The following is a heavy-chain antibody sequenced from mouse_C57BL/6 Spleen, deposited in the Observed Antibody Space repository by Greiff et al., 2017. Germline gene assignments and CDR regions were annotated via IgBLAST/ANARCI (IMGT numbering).Heavy chain of an antibody. D-gene: IGHD3-3*01. CDR1: GYTFTSYW. CDR2: IYPGSGST. CDR3: AMLDYLMDY. V-gene: IGHV1-55*01. J-gene: IGHJ4*01. Sequence: QVQLKQPGAELVKPGASVKMSCKASGYTFTSYWITWVKQRPGQGLEWIGDIYPGSGSTNYNEKFKSKATLTVDKSSSTAYMQLSSLTSEDSAVYYCAMLDYLMDYWGQGTSVTVSS.